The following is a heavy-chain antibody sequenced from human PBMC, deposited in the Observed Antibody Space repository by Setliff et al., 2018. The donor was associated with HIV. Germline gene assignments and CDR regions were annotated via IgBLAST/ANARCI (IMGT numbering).Heavy chain of an antibody. CDR2: ISYGGNNI. CDR3: GKDDQRSGDFIY. J-gene: IGHJ4*02. V-gene: IGHV3-21*06. CDR1: GFTFSAYN. Sequence: PGGSLRLSCAASGFTFSAYNMNWVRQAPGKGLEWVASISYGGNNIFYTESLKGRFTISRDNAKNLLFLQMDSLRADDTAVYYCGKDDQRSGDFIYWGQGTLVTVSS. D-gene: IGHD4-17*01.